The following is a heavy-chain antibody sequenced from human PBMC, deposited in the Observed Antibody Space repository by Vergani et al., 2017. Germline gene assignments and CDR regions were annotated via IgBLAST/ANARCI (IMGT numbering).Heavy chain of an antibody. CDR1: GYTFTGYY. Sequence: QVQLVQSGAEVKKPGASVKVSCKASGYTFTGYYMNWVRQAPGQGLEWMGWINPNSGGTNYAQKFQGRVTMTRETSISTAYMELSRLRSDDTAVYYCAREDNGYEIYYYYGMDVWGQGTTVTVSS. J-gene: IGHJ6*02. CDR3: AREDNGYEIYYYYGMDV. V-gene: IGHV1-2*02. D-gene: IGHD5-12*01. CDR2: INPNSGGT.